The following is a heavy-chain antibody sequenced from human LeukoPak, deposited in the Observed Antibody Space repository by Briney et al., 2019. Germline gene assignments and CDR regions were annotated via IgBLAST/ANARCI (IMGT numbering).Heavy chain of an antibody. J-gene: IGHJ4*02. V-gene: IGHV1-2*02. CDR3: ARDGSIAARFVQFDY. D-gene: IGHD6-6*01. CDR2: INPNSGGT. Sequence: GASVKVSCKASGYTFTGYYMHWVRQAPGQGLEWMGWINPNSGGTNYAQKFQGRVTMTRDTSISTAYMELSRLRSDDTAVYYCARDGSIAARFVQFDYWGQGTLVTVSS. CDR1: GYTFTGYY.